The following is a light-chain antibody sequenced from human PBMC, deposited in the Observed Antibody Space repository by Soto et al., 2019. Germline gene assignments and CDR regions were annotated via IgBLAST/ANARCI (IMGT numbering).Light chain of an antibody. CDR3: SSYAGSNNFD. Sequence: QSVLTQPPSASGSPGQSVTISCTGTSSDVGGYNFVSWYQHHPGKAPKLMIYEVSKRPSGVPDRFSGSKSGNTASLTVSGLQAEDEADYYCSSYAGSNNFDFGTGTKLTVL. V-gene: IGLV2-8*01. CDR1: SSDVGGYNF. J-gene: IGLJ1*01. CDR2: EVS.